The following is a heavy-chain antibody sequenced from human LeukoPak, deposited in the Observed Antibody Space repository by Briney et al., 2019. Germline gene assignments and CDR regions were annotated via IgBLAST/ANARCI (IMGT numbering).Heavy chain of an antibody. CDR2: INPNSGGT. V-gene: IGHV1-2*02. CDR1: GYTFTGYY. J-gene: IGHJ5*02. CDR3: ARVFESVLASWFDP. Sequence: APVKVSCKASGYTFTGYYMHWVRLAPGQGLEWMGWINPNSGGTNYAQKFQGRVTMTRDTSISTAYMELSRLRSDDTAVYYCARVFESVLASWFDPWGQGTLVTVSS.